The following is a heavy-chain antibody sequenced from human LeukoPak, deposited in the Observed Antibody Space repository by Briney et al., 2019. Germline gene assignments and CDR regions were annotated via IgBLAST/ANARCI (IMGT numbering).Heavy chain of an antibody. Sequence: PGGSLRLSCAASGFTFSSYAMSWVRQAPGKGLEWVSAISGSGGSTYYADSVKGRFTISRDNSKNTLYLQMNSLRAEDTAVYYCAKGGEADCSSTSCYAYWGQGTLVTVSS. CDR2: ISGSGGST. CDR1: GFTFSSYA. CDR3: AKGGEADCSSTSCYAY. D-gene: IGHD2-2*01. V-gene: IGHV3-23*01. J-gene: IGHJ4*02.